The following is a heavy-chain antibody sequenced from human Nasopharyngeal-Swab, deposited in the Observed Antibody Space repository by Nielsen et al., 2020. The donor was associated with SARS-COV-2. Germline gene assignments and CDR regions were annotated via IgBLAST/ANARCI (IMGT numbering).Heavy chain of an antibody. V-gene: IGHV3-48*01. Sequence: GRSLRLSCADSGLTFSNNPVNWVRRAPGKGLEWVSHIRSDTTTIRYADSVKGRFTISRDNARNSVYLQMNSLRAEDTAVYYCARDREWAFDYWGQGILVTVSS. D-gene: IGHD3-3*01. J-gene: IGHJ4*02. CDR1: GLTFSNNP. CDR3: ARDREWAFDY. CDR2: IRSDTTTI.